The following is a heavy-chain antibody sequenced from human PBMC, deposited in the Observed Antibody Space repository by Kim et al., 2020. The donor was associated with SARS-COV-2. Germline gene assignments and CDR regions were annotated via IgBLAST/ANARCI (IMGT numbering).Heavy chain of an antibody. CDR3: AKGGREIWVRGVYYYYYGMDV. V-gene: IGHV3-33*06. D-gene: IGHD3-10*01. CDR1: GFTFSSYG. Sequence: GGSLRLSCAASGFTFSSYGMHWVRQAPGKGLEWVAVIWYDGSNKYYADSVKGRFTISRDNSKNTLYLQMNSLRAEDTAVYYCAKGGREIWVRGVYYYYYGMDVWGQGTTVTVSS. CDR2: IWYDGSNK. J-gene: IGHJ6*02.